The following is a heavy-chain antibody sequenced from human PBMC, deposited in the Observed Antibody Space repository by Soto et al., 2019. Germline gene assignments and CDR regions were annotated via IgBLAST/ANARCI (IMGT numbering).Heavy chain of an antibody. CDR3: ARSERWLRSVGAFDI. Sequence: SGPTLVNPTQTLTLTCTFSGFSLSTSGMRVSWIRQPPGKALEWLARIDWDDDKFSSTSLKTRLTISKDTSKNQVVLTMTNMDPVDTATYYCARSERWLRSVGAFDIWGQGTMVTV. D-gene: IGHD5-12*01. CDR1: GFSLSTSGMR. V-gene: IGHV2-70*04. J-gene: IGHJ3*02. CDR2: IDWDDDK.